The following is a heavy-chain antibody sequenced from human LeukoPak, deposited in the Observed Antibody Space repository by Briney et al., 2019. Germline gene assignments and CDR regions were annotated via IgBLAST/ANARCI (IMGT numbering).Heavy chain of an antibody. Sequence: SETLSLTCTVSGGSISSGSYYWSWIRQPAGKGLEWIGRIYTSGSTNYNPSLKSRVTISVDTSKNQFSLKLSSVTAADTAVYYCARRARYGSGSSTHYYYYMDVWGKGTTVTISS. CDR1: GGSISSGSYY. CDR2: IYTSGST. CDR3: ARRARYGSGSSTHYYYYMDV. J-gene: IGHJ6*03. D-gene: IGHD3-10*01. V-gene: IGHV4-61*02.